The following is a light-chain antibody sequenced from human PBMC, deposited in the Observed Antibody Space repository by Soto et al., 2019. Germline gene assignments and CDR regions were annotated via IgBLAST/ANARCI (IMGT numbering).Light chain of an antibody. J-gene: IGLJ2*01. Sequence: QSALTQPASVSGSPGQSITISCTGSRSDIGSYNYVSWYQHHPDKAPRLIIYEVNNRPSGVSNRFSGSKSGNTASLNVSGLQAEDEAFYFCSSFTTANTVVFGGGTKVTVL. V-gene: IGLV2-14*01. CDR1: RSDIGSYNY. CDR2: EVN. CDR3: SSFTTANTVV.